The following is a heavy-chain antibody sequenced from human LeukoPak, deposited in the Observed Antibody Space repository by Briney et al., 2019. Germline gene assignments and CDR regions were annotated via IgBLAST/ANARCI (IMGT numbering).Heavy chain of an antibody. Sequence: GGSLRLSCAVSGFTFRNFVLTWVRQAPGKGLEWLTSMSGRGNSTYYADSVKGRFTISRDNSKDTLFLRTNSLRTKDTAVYYCARVSLNSVADFDYWGQGTLVTVSS. CDR3: ARVSLNSVADFDY. D-gene: IGHD5/OR15-5a*01. V-gene: IGHV3-23*01. CDR2: MSGRGNST. J-gene: IGHJ4*02. CDR1: GFTFRNFV.